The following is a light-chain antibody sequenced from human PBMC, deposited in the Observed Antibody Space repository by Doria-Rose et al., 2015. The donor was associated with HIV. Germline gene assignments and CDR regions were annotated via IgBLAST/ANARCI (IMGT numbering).Light chain of an antibody. V-gene: IGKV4-1*01. Sequence: DIRLTQSPESLGMSLGERATLNCKSNQSLLYTSKNYLAWYQQKPGQPPKLLSYWASTRQSAVPARFSGSGSGTDFTLTISSLEAEDVAVYYCQQHYDTPSFGPGTTVDIK. J-gene: IGKJ3*01. CDR2: WAS. CDR1: QSLLYTSKNY. CDR3: QQHYDTPS.